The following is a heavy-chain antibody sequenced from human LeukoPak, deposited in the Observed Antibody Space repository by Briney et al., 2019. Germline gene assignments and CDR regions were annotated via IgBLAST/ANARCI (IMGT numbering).Heavy chain of an antibody. CDR2: IYHSGST. CDR1: GYSISSGYY. D-gene: IGHD2-15*01. J-gene: IGHJ4*02. Sequence: PSETLSLTCAVSGYSISSGYYWGWIRQPPGKGLKWIGSIYHSGSTYYNPSLKSRVTISVDTSKNQFSLKLSSVTAADTAVYYCAREGYCSGGSCYSEIDYWGQGTLVTVSS. CDR3: AREGYCSGGSCYSEIDY. V-gene: IGHV4-38-2*02.